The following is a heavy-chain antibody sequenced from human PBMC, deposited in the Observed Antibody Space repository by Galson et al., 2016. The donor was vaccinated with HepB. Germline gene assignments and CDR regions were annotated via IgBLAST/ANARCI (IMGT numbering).Heavy chain of an antibody. CDR3: AKYWGSGGNRYFDL. V-gene: IGHV4-31*03. CDR1: GGSIISAGYY. CDR2: IYYSGST. D-gene: IGHD4-23*01. J-gene: IGHJ2*01. Sequence: LSLTCTVSGGSIISAGYYWSWIRQHPGKGLEWIGNIYYSGSTYYNPSLKSRITISVDTSKNQFSLKLSSVTAADTAVYYCAKYWGSGGNRYFDLWGRGTLVTVSS.